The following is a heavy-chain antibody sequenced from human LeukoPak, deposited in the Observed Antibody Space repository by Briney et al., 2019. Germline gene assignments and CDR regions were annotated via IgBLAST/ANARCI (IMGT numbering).Heavy chain of an antibody. CDR1: GYTFTSYD. J-gene: IGHJ5*02. Sequence: GASVKVSCKASGYTFTSYDINWVRQATGQGLEWMGWMNPNSGNTGYAQKFQGRVTMTRNTSISTAYMELSSLRSEDTAVYYCARMYYYDSSGYYHNWFDPWGQGTLVTVSS. CDR2: MNPNSGNT. CDR3: ARMYYYDSSGYYHNWFDP. D-gene: IGHD3-22*01. V-gene: IGHV1-8*01.